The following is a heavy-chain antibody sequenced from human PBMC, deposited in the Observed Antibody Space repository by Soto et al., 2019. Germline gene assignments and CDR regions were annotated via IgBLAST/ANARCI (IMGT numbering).Heavy chain of an antibody. Sequence: GGSLRLSCAASGFTFSSYAMSWVRQAPGKGLEWVSAISGSGGSTYYADSVKGRFTISRDNSKNTLYLQMNSLRAEDTAVYYCAKDLEAGSPYYYYYYGMDVWGQGTTVTVSS. CDR1: GFTFSSYA. CDR2: ISGSGGST. J-gene: IGHJ6*02. V-gene: IGHV3-23*01. CDR3: AKDLEAGSPYYYYYYGMDV. D-gene: IGHD3-10*01.